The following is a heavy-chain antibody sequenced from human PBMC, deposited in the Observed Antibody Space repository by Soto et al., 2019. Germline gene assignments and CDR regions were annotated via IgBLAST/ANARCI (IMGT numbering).Heavy chain of an antibody. V-gene: IGHV3-33*01. Sequence: QVQLVESGGGVVQPGRSLRLSCAASGFSFSIYGIHWVRQAPGKGLEWVAVIWYDGSNTQYADSVKGRFTISRDNSKNKVYLQMNSLRVEDTAVYYCARVAAARGGGVNWFDPWGQGTLVTVSS. CDR3: ARVAAARGGGVNWFDP. D-gene: IGHD6-6*01. CDR1: GFSFSIYG. J-gene: IGHJ5*02. CDR2: IWYDGSNT.